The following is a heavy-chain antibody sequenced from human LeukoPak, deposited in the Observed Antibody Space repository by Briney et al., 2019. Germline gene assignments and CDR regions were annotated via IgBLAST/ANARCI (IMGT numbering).Heavy chain of an antibody. CDR3: AKGLAGSWRKQAYYYGMDV. CDR1: GFTFSSYG. D-gene: IGHD3-3*01. J-gene: IGHJ6*02. V-gene: IGHV3-30*18. Sequence: GRSLRLSCAASGFTFSSYGMHWVRQAPGKGLEWVAVISYDGSNKYYADSVKGRFTISRDNSKNTLYLQMNSLRAEDTAVYYCAKGLAGSWRKQAYYYGMDVWGQGTTVTVSS. CDR2: ISYDGSNK.